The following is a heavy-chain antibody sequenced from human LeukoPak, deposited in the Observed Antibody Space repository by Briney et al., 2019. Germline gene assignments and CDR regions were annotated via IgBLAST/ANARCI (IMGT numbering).Heavy chain of an antibody. Sequence: GASVKVSCKASGYTFTGCYMHWVRQAPGQGLEWMRWINPNSGGTNYAQKFQGRVTMTRDTSISTAYMELSRLRSDDTAVYYCARGTYYDFWSGSIAGYYFDYWGQGTLVTVSS. CDR3: ARGTYYDFWSGSIAGYYFDY. D-gene: IGHD3-3*01. J-gene: IGHJ4*02. V-gene: IGHV1-2*02. CDR2: INPNSGGT. CDR1: GYTFTGCY.